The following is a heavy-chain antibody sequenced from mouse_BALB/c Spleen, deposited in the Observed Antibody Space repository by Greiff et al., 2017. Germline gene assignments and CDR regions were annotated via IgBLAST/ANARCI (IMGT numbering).Heavy chain of an antibody. V-gene: IGHV5-4*02. CDR3: ARGIYYGNSFAY. CDR2: ISDGGSYT. Sequence: EVKLVESGGGLVKPGGSLKLSCAASGFTFSDYYMYWVRQTPEKRLEWVATISDGGSYTYYPDSVKGRFTISRDNAKNNLYLQMSSLKSEDTAMYYCARGIYYGNSFAYWGQGTLVTVSA. D-gene: IGHD2-1*01. J-gene: IGHJ3*01. CDR1: GFTFSDYY.